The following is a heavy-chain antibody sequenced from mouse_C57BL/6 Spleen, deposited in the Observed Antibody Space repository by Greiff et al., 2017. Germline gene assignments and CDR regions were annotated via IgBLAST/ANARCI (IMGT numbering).Heavy chain of an antibody. CDR3: ARLSMVSAMDY. V-gene: IGHV5-12*01. Sequence: EVHLVESGGGLVQPGGSLKLSCAASGFTFSDYYMYWVRQTPEKRLEWVAYISNGGGSTYYPDTVKGRFTISRDNAKNTLYLQMSRLKSEDTAMYYCARLSMVSAMDYWGQGTSVTVSS. CDR2: ISNGGGST. J-gene: IGHJ4*01. D-gene: IGHD2-2*01. CDR1: GFTFSDYY.